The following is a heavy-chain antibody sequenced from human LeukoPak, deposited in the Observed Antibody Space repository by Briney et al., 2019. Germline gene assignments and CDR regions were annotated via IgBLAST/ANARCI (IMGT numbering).Heavy chain of an antibody. V-gene: IGHV1-18*01. J-gene: IGHJ6*02. CDR3: ARAGDYPYYGMDV. CDR2: ISAYNGNT. D-gene: IGHD4-17*01. CDR1: GYTVTSYG. Sequence: ASVKLSCKAAGYTVTSYGFNWVRHAPGPGLEWMGCISAYNGNTNYAKTLQGRVTITTDTSTSKAYMELRSLRSDDTAVYYCARAGDYPYYGMDVWGQGTTVTVSS.